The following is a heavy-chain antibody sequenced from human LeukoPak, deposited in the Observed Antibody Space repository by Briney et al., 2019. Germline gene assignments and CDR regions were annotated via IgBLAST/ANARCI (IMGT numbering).Heavy chain of an antibody. D-gene: IGHD5-24*01. CDR1: GGSISNGDHY. CDR3: AKGPKLGDGFHCES. CDR2: IYYSGST. V-gene: IGHV4-31*03. J-gene: IGHJ4*02. Sequence: SETLSLTCTVSGGSISNGDHYWSWIRQHPGKGLEWIGHIYYSGSTYYNPSLKSRGIISVETSKNQFSLKLSSVTAADTAVYYCAKGPKLGDGFHCESWGPGTLVTVSS.